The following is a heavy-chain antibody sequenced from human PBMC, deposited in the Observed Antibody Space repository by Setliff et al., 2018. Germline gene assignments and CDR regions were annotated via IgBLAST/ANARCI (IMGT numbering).Heavy chain of an antibody. V-gene: IGHV4-39*07. CDR2: IYYSGST. Sequence: SETLSLTCTVSGGSISSSSYYWGWIRQPPGKGLEWIGSIYYSGSTYYNPCLKSRVTISVDTSKNQFSLKLSSVTAADTAVYYCARRGTYYNFWSGYYAYWGQGTLVTVSS. J-gene: IGHJ4*02. CDR3: ARRGTYYNFWSGYYAY. D-gene: IGHD3-3*01. CDR1: GGSISSSSYY.